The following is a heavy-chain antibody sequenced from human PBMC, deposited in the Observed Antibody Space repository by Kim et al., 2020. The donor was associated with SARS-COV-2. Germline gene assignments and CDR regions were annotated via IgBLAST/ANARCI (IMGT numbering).Heavy chain of an antibody. D-gene: IGHD6-19*01. Sequence: DYAVSVKSRITINPDTSKNQFSLQLNSVTPEDTAVYYCTKVGSGRGGYDYWGQGTLVTVSS. V-gene: IGHV6-1*01. CDR3: TKVGSGRGGYDY. J-gene: IGHJ4*02.